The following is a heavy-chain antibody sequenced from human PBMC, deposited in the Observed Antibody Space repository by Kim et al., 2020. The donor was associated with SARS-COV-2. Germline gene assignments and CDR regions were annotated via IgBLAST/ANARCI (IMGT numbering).Heavy chain of an antibody. CDR2: ISFGGVT. CDR3: AGICGTTSCSDDY. D-gene: IGHD2-2*01. J-gene: IGHJ4*02. Sequence: GGSLRLSCAASGFTFSNYGVSWVRQAPGKGLEWVSAISFGGVTYYADSVRGRFTTSRDNPKSTVYLQMNSLRAEDTAVYYCAGICGTTSCSDDYWGQGTLVTVSS. V-gene: IGHV3-23*01. CDR1: GFTFSNYG.